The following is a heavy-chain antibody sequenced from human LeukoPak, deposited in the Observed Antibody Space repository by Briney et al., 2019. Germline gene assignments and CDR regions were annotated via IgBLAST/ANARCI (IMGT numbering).Heavy chain of an antibody. CDR1: GGSFSGYY. CDR2: INHSGST. V-gene: IGHV4-34*01. D-gene: IGHD6-19*01. J-gene: IGHJ5*02. Sequence: MTSETLSLTCAVYGGSFSGYYWSWIRQPPGKGLEWIGEINHSGSTNYNPSLKSRVTISVDTSKNQFSLKLSPVTAADTAVYYCARGSSGWYRNWFDPWGQGTLVTVSS. CDR3: ARGSSGWYRNWFDP.